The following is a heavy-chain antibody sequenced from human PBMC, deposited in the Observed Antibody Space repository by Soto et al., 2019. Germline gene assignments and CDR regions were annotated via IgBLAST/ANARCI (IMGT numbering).Heavy chain of an antibody. CDR2: ISGRGGST. CDR3: AKDRLYYSDSSGYYPGAFDI. J-gene: IGHJ3*02. Sequence: PGGSQRLSCAPSGLTFSSYAMSWVRQAPGKGLEWVSAISGRGGSTYYADSVKGRFTISRDNSKNTLYLQMNSLRAEDTAVYYCAKDRLYYSDSSGYYPGAFDIWGQGTMVTVSS. D-gene: IGHD3-22*01. V-gene: IGHV3-23*01. CDR1: GLTFSSYA.